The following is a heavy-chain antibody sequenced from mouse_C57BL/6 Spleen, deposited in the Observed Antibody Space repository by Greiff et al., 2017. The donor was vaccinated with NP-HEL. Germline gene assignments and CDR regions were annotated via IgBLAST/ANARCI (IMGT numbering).Heavy chain of an antibody. Sequence: QVQLQQSGAELVRPGASVTLSCKASGYTFTDYEMHWVKQTPVHGLEWIGAIDPETGGTAYNQKFKGKAILTADKSSSTAYMELRSLTSEDSAVYYCTRKSPAIDYSNYWYFDVWGTGTTVTVSS. J-gene: IGHJ1*03. CDR2: IDPETGGT. CDR1: GYTFTDYE. D-gene: IGHD2-5*01. V-gene: IGHV1-15*01. CDR3: TRKSPAIDYSNYWYFDV.